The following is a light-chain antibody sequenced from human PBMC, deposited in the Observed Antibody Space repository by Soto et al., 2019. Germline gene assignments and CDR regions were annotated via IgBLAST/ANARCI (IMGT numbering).Light chain of an antibody. V-gene: IGKV2-28*01. J-gene: IGKJ1*01. CDR2: LGS. CDR1: QSLLHSNGYNY. Sequence: DIVMTQSPLSLPVTPGESASISCRSSQSLLHSNGYNYLDWYLQKPGQSPQLLIYLGSSRASGVPDRFSGSGSGTDFTLKISRVEADDVGVYYCMQALHTLATFGQGTKVEIK. CDR3: MQALHTLAT.